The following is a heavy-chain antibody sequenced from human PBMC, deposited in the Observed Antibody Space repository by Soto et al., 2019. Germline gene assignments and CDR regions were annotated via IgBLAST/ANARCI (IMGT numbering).Heavy chain of an antibody. CDR3: ARDQKYSSGWTAGFDY. CDR1: GYTFTSYY. V-gene: IGHV1-46*03. D-gene: IGHD6-19*01. Sequence: ASVKVSCKASGYTFTSYYMHWVRQAPGQGLEWMGIINPSGGSTSYAQKFQGGVTMTRDTSTSTVYMELSSLRSEDTAVYYCARDQKYSSGWTAGFDYWGQGTLVTVSS. J-gene: IGHJ4*02. CDR2: INPSGGST.